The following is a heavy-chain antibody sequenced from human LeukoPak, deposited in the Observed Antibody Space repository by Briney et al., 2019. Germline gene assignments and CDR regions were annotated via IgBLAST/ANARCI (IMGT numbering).Heavy chain of an antibody. J-gene: IGHJ4*02. Sequence: SETLSLTCTVSGGSISSSSYYWGWIRRPPGKGLEWIGSIYYSGSTYYNPSLKSRVTISVDTSKNQFSLKLSSVTAADTAVYYCARDGVSMVRGVIGYISYWGQGTLVTVSS. V-gene: IGHV4-39*07. CDR3: ARDGVSMVRGVIGYISY. CDR1: GGSISSSSYY. CDR2: IYYSGST. D-gene: IGHD3-10*01.